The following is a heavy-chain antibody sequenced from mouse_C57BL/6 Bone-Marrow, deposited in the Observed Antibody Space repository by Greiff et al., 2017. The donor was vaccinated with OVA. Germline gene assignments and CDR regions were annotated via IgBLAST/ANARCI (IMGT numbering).Heavy chain of an antibody. J-gene: IGHJ4*01. CDR3: AMGITTVVAGYDAMDY. CDR1: GYSFTDYN. V-gene: IGHV1-39*01. D-gene: IGHD1-1*01. Sequence: EVQLQQPGAELVKPGASVKISCKASGYSFTDYNMNWVKQSNGKSLEWIGVINPNYGTTSYNQKFKGKATLTVDQSSSTAYMQLNSLTSEDSAVYYCAMGITTVVAGYDAMDYWGQGTSVTVSS. CDR2: INPNYGTT.